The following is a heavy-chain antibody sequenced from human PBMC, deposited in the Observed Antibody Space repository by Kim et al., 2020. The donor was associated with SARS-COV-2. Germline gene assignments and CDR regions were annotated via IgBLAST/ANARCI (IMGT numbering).Heavy chain of an antibody. J-gene: IGHJ4*02. CDR3: ARDGGHYDILTGYYN. D-gene: IGHD3-9*01. V-gene: IGHV3-21*01. Sequence: ASVKGRFTISRDNAKNTLYLQMNSMRAEDTAVYYCARDGGHYDILTGYYNWGQGTLVTVSS.